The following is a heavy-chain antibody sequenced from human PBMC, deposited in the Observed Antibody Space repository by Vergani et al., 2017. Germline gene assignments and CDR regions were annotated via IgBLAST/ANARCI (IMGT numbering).Heavy chain of an antibody. J-gene: IGHJ5*02. Sequence: QVELQESGPGLVKPSQTLSLTCTVSGDSINSDNFYWHWIRQSADKGLEWIGRFYSSMSYDYNVSLKSRVTMSLDTSKNQFSLQLTSVTATDTAVYFCARHSTVEWLVKLGWIDPWGQGILVTVSS. CDR3: ARHSTVEWLVKLGWIDP. V-gene: IGHV4-61*02. D-gene: IGHD6-19*01. CDR1: GDSINSDNFY. CDR2: FYSSMSY.